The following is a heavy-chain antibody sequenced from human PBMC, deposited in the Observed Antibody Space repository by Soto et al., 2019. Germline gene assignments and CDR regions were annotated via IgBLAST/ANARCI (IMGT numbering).Heavy chain of an antibody. CDR3: ARGNGYSSSSGDDY. J-gene: IGHJ4*02. D-gene: IGHD6-6*01. Sequence: SETLSLTCAVYGGSFSGYYWSWIRQPPGKGLEWIGEINHSGSTNYNPSLKSRVTISVDTSKNQFSLKLSSVTAADTAVYYCARGNGYSSSSGDDYWGQGTLVTVSS. V-gene: IGHV4-34*01. CDR2: INHSGST. CDR1: GGSFSGYY.